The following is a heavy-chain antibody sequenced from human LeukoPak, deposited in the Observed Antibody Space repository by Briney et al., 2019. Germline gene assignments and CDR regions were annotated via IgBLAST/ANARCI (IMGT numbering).Heavy chain of an antibody. V-gene: IGHV3-49*04. Sequence: GGSLRLSCTASGFTFGDYAMSWVRQAPGKGLEWVGFIRSKAYGGTTEYAASVKGRFTISRDDSKSIAYLQMDSLKTEDTAVHYCTRGYYYGSGSYMYGFDYWGQGTLVTVSS. CDR2: IRSKAYGGTT. J-gene: IGHJ4*02. CDR1: GFTFGDYA. CDR3: TRGYYYGSGSYMYGFDY. D-gene: IGHD3-10*01.